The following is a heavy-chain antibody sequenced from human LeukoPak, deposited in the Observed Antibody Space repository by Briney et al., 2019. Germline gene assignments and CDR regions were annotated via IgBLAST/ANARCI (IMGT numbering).Heavy chain of an antibody. J-gene: IGHJ6*03. V-gene: IGHV4-59*11. CDR1: GVSINSHY. Sequence: SETLSLACTVSGVSINSHYWSWIRQPPGKGLEWIGFIYETGSANYKSSLQSRVTMSLDTSKNKVSLKLNSVTAADTAVYYCARVLQNYYHLDVWGKGTTVTVSS. CDR3: ARVLQNYYHLDV. CDR2: IYETGSA. D-gene: IGHD3-3*01.